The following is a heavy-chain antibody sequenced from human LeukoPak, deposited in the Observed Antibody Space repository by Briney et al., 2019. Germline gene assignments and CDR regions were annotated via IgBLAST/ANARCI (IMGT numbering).Heavy chain of an antibody. J-gene: IGHJ4*02. CDR3: ARDTPSRKYYNNSGFYLDY. Sequence: ASVKVSYKASGYAFSSFGSRWVQHAPGQGLEWMGWISAYNGNTYYAQNLQGRVTMTADTSTTTVYMELRSLRSDDTAVYYCARDTPSRKYYNNSGFYLDYWGQGTLVTVSS. CDR1: GYAFSSFG. CDR2: ISAYNGNT. V-gene: IGHV1-18*01. D-gene: IGHD3-22*01.